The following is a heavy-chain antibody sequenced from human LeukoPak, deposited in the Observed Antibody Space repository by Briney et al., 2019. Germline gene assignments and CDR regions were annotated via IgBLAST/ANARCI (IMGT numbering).Heavy chain of an antibody. J-gene: IGHJ5*02. Sequence: GGSLRLSCAASGFTFSSYGMHWVRQAPGKGLEWVAFIRYDGSNKYYADSVKGRFTISRDNSKNTLYLQMNSLRAEDTAVYYCARTYSEWDWFDPWGQGTLVTVSS. CDR2: IRYDGSNK. CDR1: GFTFSSYG. CDR3: ARTYSEWDWFDP. V-gene: IGHV3-30*02. D-gene: IGHD1-26*01.